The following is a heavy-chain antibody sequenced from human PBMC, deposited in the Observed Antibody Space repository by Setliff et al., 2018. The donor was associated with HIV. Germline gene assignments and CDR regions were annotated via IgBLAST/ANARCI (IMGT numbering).Heavy chain of an antibody. D-gene: IGHD3-9*01. Sequence: PGGSLRLSCAASGFTFDDYGMSWVRQAPGKGLEWVSGINWNGGSTGYADSVKGRFTISRDNAKNSLYLQMNSLRAEDTALYSCERATVLRYFDWFSQPGANAFDIWGQGTMVTVPS. J-gene: IGHJ3*02. CDR1: GFTFDDYG. V-gene: IGHV3-20*04. CDR2: INWNGGST. CDR3: ERATVLRYFDWFSQPGANAFDI.